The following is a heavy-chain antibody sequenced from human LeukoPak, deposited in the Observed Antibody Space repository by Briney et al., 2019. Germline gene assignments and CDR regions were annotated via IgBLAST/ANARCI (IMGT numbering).Heavy chain of an antibody. D-gene: IGHD2-2*01. J-gene: IGHJ4*02. CDR3: ARRRYCSSTSCSYYFDY. Sequence: GGSLRLSCAASGFTFSSYSMNWVRQAPGKGLEWVPSISSSSSYIYYADSVKGRFTISRDNAKNSLYLQMNSLRAEDTAVYYCARRRYCSSTSCSYYFDYWGQGTLVTVSS. CDR1: GFTFSSYS. CDR2: ISSSSSYI. V-gene: IGHV3-21*01.